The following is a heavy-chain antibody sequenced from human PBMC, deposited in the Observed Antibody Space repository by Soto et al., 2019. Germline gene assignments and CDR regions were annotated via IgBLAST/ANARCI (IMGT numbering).Heavy chain of an antibody. Sequence: ASVKVSCKASGGTFSSYAISWVRQARGQGLEWMGGIIPIFGTANYAQKFQGRVTITADESTSTAYMELSSLRSEDTAVYYCARDGYYYDSSGYLNWFDPWGQGTLVTVSS. V-gene: IGHV1-69*13. CDR2: IIPIFGTA. CDR3: ARDGYYYDSSGYLNWFDP. CDR1: GGTFSSYA. J-gene: IGHJ5*02. D-gene: IGHD3-22*01.